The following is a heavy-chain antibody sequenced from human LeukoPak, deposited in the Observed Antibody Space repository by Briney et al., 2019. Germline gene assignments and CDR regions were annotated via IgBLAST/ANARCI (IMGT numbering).Heavy chain of an antibody. CDR3: ARVMAARGENYYYGMDV. CDR2: ISSSSSYT. CDR1: GFTFSDYY. V-gene: IGHV3-11*06. Sequence: GGSLRLSCAASGFTFSDYYMSWIRQAPGKGLEWVSYISSSSSYTYYADSVKGRFTISRDNSKNTLYLQMDSLRAEDTAVYYCARVMAARGENYYYGMDVWGQGTTVTVSS. J-gene: IGHJ6*02. D-gene: IGHD6-6*01.